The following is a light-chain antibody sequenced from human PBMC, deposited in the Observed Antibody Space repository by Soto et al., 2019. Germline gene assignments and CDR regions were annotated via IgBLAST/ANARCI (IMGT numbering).Light chain of an antibody. CDR1: QSVIGSY. V-gene: IGKV3-20*01. J-gene: IGKJ2*01. CDR3: QQYNLYST. Sequence: IVLTQSPGTLSLSPGERATLSCRASQSVIGSYLAWYQQKPGQAPRLLIYGASSRPTGIPDRFNGSGSGTDFTLTISRLEPEDFATYYCQQYNLYSTFGQGTKLEI. CDR2: GAS.